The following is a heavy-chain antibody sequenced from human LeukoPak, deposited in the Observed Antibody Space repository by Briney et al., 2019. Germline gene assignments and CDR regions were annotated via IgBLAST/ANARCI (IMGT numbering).Heavy chain of an antibody. Sequence: PGGSLRLSCAVSGFTFSAFSMNWVRQAAGKGLEWLSSISSSSRYINYADSVKGRLTISRDNAKNSVFLQMNSLRAEDTAVYYCAKVLIADSYYDSTGAHDGFDMWGQGTMVTVSS. CDR1: GFTFSAFS. V-gene: IGHV3-21*06. CDR2: ISSSSRYI. J-gene: IGHJ3*02. CDR3: AKVLIADSYYDSTGAHDGFDM. D-gene: IGHD3-22*01.